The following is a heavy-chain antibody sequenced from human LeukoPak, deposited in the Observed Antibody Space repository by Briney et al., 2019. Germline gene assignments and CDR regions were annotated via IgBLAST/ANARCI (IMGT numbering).Heavy chain of an antibody. D-gene: IGHD3-10*01. J-gene: IGHJ4*02. Sequence: PGRSLRLSCAASGFTFDDYAMHWVRQAPGKGLEWVSGISWNSGSIGYADSVKGRFTISRDNAKNSLYLQMNSLRAEDTALYYCAKDGLWFGELLHPTRIDYWGQGTLVTVSS. CDR1: GFTFDDYA. CDR3: AKDGLWFGELLHPTRIDY. V-gene: IGHV3-9*01. CDR2: ISWNSGSI.